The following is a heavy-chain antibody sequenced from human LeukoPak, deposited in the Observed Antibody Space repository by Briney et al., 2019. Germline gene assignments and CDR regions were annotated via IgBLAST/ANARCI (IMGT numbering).Heavy chain of an antibody. CDR2: IYYSGST. J-gene: IGHJ1*01. D-gene: IGHD6-13*01. Sequence: SETLSLTCTVSGGSISIYYWSWIRQPPGKGLEWIGYIYYSGSTNYNPSLKSRVTISVDTSKNQFSLKLSSVTAADTAVYYCARHYSSSWYPNAEYFQHWGQGTLVTVSS. V-gene: IGHV4-59*08. CDR1: GGSISIYY. CDR3: ARHYSSSWYPNAEYFQH.